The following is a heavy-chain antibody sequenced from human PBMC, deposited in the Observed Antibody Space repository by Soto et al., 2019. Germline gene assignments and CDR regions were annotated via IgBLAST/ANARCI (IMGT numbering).Heavy chain of an antibody. CDR3: AKGIEQWLEHFAFDI. CDR1: GFTFSSYA. CDR2: ISGSGGST. V-gene: IGHV3-23*01. J-gene: IGHJ3*02. Sequence: EVQLLESGGGLVQPGGSLRLTCAASGFTFSSYAMSWVRQAPGKGLEWVSAISGSGGSTYYTDSVKGRFTISRDNSKNTLYLQMYSLRAEDTAVYYCAKGIEQWLEHFAFDIWGQGTMVTVSS. D-gene: IGHD6-19*01.